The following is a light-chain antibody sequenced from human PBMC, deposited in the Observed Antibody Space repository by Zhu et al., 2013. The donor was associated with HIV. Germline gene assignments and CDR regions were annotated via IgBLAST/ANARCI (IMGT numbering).Light chain of an antibody. J-gene: IGKJ1*01. Sequence: DIQMTQSPSTLSASVGDRVTITCRASQSISSWSAWYQQKPGKAPKLLIYDASSLESGVPSRFSGTGSGTDFTLTITSLQPEDFATYYCQQTYTTPWTFGQGTKVEI. CDR2: DAS. CDR1: QSISSW. CDR3: QQTYTTPWT. V-gene: IGKV1-5*01.